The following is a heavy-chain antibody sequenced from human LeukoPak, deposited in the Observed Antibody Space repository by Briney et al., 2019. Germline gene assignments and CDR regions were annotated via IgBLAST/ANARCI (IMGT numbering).Heavy chain of an antibody. CDR1: GDSISTYY. D-gene: IGHD1-26*01. Sequence: SEALSLTCTVSGDSISTYYWSWIRQPPGKGLEWIGFIYISGTTSYNPSLKSRVTISVDTSKNQFSLNLSSVTAADTAVYYCARHGFQWELPNWGQGTLVTVSS. CDR2: IYISGTT. J-gene: IGHJ4*02. V-gene: IGHV4-4*09. CDR3: ARHGFQWELPN.